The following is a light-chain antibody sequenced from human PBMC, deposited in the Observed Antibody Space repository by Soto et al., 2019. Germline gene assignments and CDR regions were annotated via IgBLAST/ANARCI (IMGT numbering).Light chain of an antibody. CDR2: KAS. V-gene: IGKV1-5*03. Sequence: DIQLTQCPSFLSASVGDRVTITCGASQGISTYLAWYQQKPGKAPKLLIYKASTLKSGVPSRFSGSGSGTEFTLTISSLQPDDFATYYCQHYNSYSEAFGQGTKVDIK. CDR3: QHYNSYSEA. J-gene: IGKJ1*01. CDR1: QGISTY.